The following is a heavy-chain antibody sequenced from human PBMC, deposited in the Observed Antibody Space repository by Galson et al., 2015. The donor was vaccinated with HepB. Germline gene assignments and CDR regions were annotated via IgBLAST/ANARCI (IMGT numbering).Heavy chain of an antibody. D-gene: IGHD2-15*01. CDR3: AGYCSGGSCSGVY. CDR2: IIPILGIA. CDR1: GGTFSSYA. J-gene: IGHJ4*02. Sequence: SVKVSCKASGGTFSSYAISWVRQAPGQGLEWMGRIIPILGIANYAQKFQGRVTITADKSTSTAYMELSSLRSEDTAVYYCAGYCSGGSCSGVYWGQGTLVTVSS. V-gene: IGHV1-69*04.